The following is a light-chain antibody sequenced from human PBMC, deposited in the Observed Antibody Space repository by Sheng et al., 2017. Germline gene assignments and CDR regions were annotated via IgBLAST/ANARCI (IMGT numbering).Light chain of an antibody. V-gene: IGLV2-8*01. Sequence: QSALTQPPSASGSPGQSVTISCTGTSSDIGGYNYVSWYQQLPAKAPKLIIYEVTKRPSGVPDRFSGSKSGNTASLTVSGLQAEDEADYYCSAYAGNKNLFGGGTKLTVL. CDR1: SSDIGGYNY. J-gene: IGLJ2*01. CDR2: EVT. CDR3: SAYAGNKNL.